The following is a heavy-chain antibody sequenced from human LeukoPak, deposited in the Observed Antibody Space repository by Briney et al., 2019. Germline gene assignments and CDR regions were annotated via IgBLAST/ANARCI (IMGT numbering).Heavy chain of an antibody. CDR2: ISSSSSTI. V-gene: IGHV3-48*04. D-gene: IGHD1-26*01. CDR1: GFMFSSYS. J-gene: IGHJ4*02. CDR3: ARGVSMSGSSLDY. Sequence: GGSLRLSCVASGFMFSSYSMNWVRQAPGKGLEWVSYISSSSSTIYYGDSVKGRFTIFRDNAKNSLYLQMNSLRAEDTAVYYCARGVSMSGSSLDYWGQGTLVTVSS.